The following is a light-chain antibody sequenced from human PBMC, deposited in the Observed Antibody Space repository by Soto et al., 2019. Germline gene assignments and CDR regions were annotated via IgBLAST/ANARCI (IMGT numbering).Light chain of an antibody. Sequence: IQLTQPHSSRSPPVENKVLFPSRPIQGLAVILAWYQQKPGKAPKLLIYAASSLQSGVPSRFSGSGSGTDFTLTISSLQPEDFAAYYCQQLNSFPLTFGGGTKVQI. V-gene: IGKV1-9*01. CDR3: QQLNSFPLT. CDR1: QGLAVI. J-gene: IGKJ4*01. CDR2: AAS.